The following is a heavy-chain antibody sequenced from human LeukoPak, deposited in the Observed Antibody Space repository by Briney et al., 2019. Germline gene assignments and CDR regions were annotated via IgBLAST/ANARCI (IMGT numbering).Heavy chain of an antibody. CDR1: GDAISRGNFY. V-gene: IGHV4-61*02. CDR2: IYTVGTT. Sequence: SETLSLTCTVSGDAISRGNFYWSWIRQTAGKGLEWIGRIYTVGTTNYNPSLESRVTMSIDTSRNRFSLNLTSVTAADTAVYFCARDGVSSGNYYQMDVWGEGTTVTVSS. J-gene: IGHJ6*03. CDR3: ARDGVSSGNYYQMDV. D-gene: IGHD3-3*01.